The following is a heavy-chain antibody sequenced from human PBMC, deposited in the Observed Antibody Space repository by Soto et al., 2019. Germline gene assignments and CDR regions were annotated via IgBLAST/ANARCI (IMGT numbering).Heavy chain of an antibody. D-gene: IGHD3-22*01. CDR1: GFTVSSNY. CDR2: IYSGGST. Sequence: GGSLRLSCAASGFTVSSNYMSWVRQAPGKGLEWVSVIYSGGSTYYADSVKGRFTISRDNSKNTLYLQMNSLRAEDTAVYYCARVKGSGYHNWFDPWGQGTLVTVSS. J-gene: IGHJ5*02. CDR3: ARVKGSGYHNWFDP. V-gene: IGHV3-66*01.